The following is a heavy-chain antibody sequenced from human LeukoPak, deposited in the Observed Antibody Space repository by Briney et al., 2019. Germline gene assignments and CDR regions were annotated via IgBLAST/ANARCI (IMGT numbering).Heavy chain of an antibody. V-gene: IGHV3-23*01. D-gene: IGHD1-26*01. J-gene: IGHJ4*02. CDR1: GFPFSNYT. Sequence: GGSLRLSYAASGFPFSNYTMSWVRQAPGKGLEWVSSLISSGAVTYYADSVKGRFTISRDNSKNTMYLQMNNLREEDTAVYYCTSDPILGAPDYFDYWGQGTLVTVSS. CDR3: TSDPILGAPDYFDY. CDR2: LISSGAVT.